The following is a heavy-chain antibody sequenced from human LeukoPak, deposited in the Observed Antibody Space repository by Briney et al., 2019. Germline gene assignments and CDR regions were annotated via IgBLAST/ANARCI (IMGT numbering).Heavy chain of an antibody. CDR2: IYPGDSDT. CDR3: ARHLEGHDYVWGSYRAEYYFDY. D-gene: IGHD3-16*02. V-gene: IGHV5-51*01. CDR1: GYSFTSYW. J-gene: IGHJ4*02. Sequence: GESLKISCKGSGYSFTSYWIGWVRQMPGKGLEWMGIIYPGDSDTRYSPSFQGRVTISADKSISTAYLQWSSLKASDTAMYYCARHLEGHDYVWGSYRAEYYFDYWGQGTLVTVSS.